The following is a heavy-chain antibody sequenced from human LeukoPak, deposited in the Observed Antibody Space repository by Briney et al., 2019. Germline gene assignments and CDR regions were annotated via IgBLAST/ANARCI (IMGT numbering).Heavy chain of an antibody. CDR1: GGTFSSYA. CDR3: AIMGDTFDI. V-gene: IGHV1-2*02. D-gene: IGHD2-8*01. Sequence: ASVKVSCKASGGTFSSYAISWVRQAPGQGLEWMGSINPDNADTNYAQNFQGRVTMTRDTSLNTAYMDLSRLRSDDTAVYYCAIMGDTFDIWGQGTMVTVSS. J-gene: IGHJ3*02. CDR2: INPDNADT.